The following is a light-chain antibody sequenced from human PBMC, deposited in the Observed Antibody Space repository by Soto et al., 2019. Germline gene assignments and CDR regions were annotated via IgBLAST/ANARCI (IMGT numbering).Light chain of an antibody. CDR2: GAS. CDR1: QSVSSSY. J-gene: IGKJ4*01. V-gene: IGKV3-20*01. CDR3: QHYGSSPGLT. Sequence: EIVLTQSPGTLSLSPGERATLSCRASQSVSSSYLAWYQQKPGQAPRLLIYGASSRATGIPDRFSGSGSGTDFTLTISRLEPEDCAVYYCQHYGSSPGLTFGGGTKVEIK.